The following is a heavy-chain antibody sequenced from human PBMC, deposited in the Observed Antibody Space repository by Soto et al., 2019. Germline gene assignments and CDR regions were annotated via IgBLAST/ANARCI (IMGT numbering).Heavy chain of an antibody. CDR1: GFTFSSYG. CDR3: ARDPTFRTVTRGPFDF. J-gene: IGHJ4*02. V-gene: IGHV3-33*01. CDR2: IWYDGSNK. Sequence: GGSLRLSCAASGFTFSSYGMHWVRQAPGKGLEWVAVIWYDGSNKYYADSVKGRFTISRDNSKSTLYLQMNSLRAEDTAVYYCARDPTFRTVTRGPFDFWGQGTLVTVSS. D-gene: IGHD4-4*01.